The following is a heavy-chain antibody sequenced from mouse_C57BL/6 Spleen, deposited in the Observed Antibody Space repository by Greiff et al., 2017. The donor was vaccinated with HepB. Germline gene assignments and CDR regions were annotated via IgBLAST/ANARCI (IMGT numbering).Heavy chain of an antibody. CDR2: IDPSDSYT. CDR3: ARSGNGPWYFDV. CDR1: GYTFTSYW. D-gene: IGHD3-1*01. J-gene: IGHJ1*03. Sequence: QVQLQQPGAELVKPGASVKLSCKASGYTFTSYWMQWVKQRPGQGLEWIGEIDPSDSYTNYNQKFKGKATLTVDTSSSTAYMQLSSLTSEDSAVYYCARSGNGPWYFDVWGTGTTGTVSS. V-gene: IGHV1-50*01.